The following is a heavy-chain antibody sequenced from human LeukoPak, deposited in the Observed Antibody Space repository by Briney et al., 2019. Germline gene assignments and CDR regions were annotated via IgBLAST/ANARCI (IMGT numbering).Heavy chain of an antibody. D-gene: IGHD6-13*01. J-gene: IGHJ4*02. CDR3: ARGVSSSWSSAAFQPFDY. CDR2: IYYSGST. Sequence: SETLSLTCTVSGGSISSSNYYWGWIRQPPGKGLEWIGSIYYSGSTYYNPSLKSRVTISIDTSKNQFSLKLSSVTAADTAVYYCARGVSSSWSSAAFQPFDYWGQGTLVTVSS. CDR1: GGSISSSNYY. V-gene: IGHV4-39*07.